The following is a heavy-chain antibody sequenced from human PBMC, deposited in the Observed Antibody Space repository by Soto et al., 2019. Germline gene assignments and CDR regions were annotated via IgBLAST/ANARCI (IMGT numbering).Heavy chain of an antibody. CDR1: GFKFDGYA. CDR2: ISYNSGTV. J-gene: IGHJ4*02. V-gene: IGHV3-9*01. Sequence: EVQLVESGGGLVQPGRSLRLSCAASGFKFDGYAMHWVRQAPGKGLEWVSGISYNSGTVGHADSVKGRTTISRDNAKNSLYLQMSGLRAEDTALYYCTKGLDLGYSFGFGDYWGQGILVTVSS. CDR3: TKGLDLGYSFGFGDY. D-gene: IGHD5-12*01.